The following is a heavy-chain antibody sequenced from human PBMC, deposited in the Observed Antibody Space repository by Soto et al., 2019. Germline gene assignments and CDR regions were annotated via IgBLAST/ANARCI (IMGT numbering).Heavy chain of an antibody. V-gene: IGHV4-31*03. D-gene: IGHD5-18*01. CDR2: SYYSGST. CDR1: GGSISSGGYY. CDR3: AREPDTAMVTDDY. Sequence: QVQLQESGPGLVKPSQTLSLTCTVSGGSISSGGYYWSWIRQHPGKGLEWIGYSYYSGSTYYNPSLKSRVTISVDPSKNQFSLKLSSVTAAATAVYYCAREPDTAMVTDDYWGQGTLVTVSS. J-gene: IGHJ4*02.